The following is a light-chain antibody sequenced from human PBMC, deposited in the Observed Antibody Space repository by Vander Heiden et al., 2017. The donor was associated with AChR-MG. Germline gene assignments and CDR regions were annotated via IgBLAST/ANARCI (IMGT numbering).Light chain of an antibody. CDR1: SSDVGGYNL. J-gene: IGLJ2*01. Sequence: QSALTQPASVSGSPGQPITISCTGTSSDVGGYNLVSWYQQHPGKAPKLMIYEVSKRPSGVSNRFSGSKSGNTASLTISGLQAEDEADYYCCSYAGSSTLVVFGGGTKLTVL. CDR3: CSYAGSSTLVV. V-gene: IGLV2-23*02. CDR2: EVS.